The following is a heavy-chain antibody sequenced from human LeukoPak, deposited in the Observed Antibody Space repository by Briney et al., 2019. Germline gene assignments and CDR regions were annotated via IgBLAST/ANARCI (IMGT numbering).Heavy chain of an antibody. J-gene: IGHJ5*02. CDR1: GYTFTSYG. D-gene: IGHD4/OR15-4a*01. CDR2: IVPMFDSR. Sequence: GPAVNVSCKASGYTFTSYGISWVRQAPGQGLEWMGGIVPMFDSRSFAQKFQGRLTITTDESTSTVYMELSSLRSDDTAVYYCAREANYGGNLNWFDPWGQGTPVTVSS. CDR3: AREANYGGNLNWFDP. V-gene: IGHV1-69*05.